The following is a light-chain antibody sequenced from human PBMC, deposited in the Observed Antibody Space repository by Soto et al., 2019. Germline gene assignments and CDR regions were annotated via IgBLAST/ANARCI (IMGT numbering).Light chain of an antibody. V-gene: IGKV2-28*01. Sequence: VMTQSPPSLTVTPGEPASISCSSSQRLLHSNGNIFLDWYLQKPGQSPQLLIYLGFNRASVVPDRVSGSAAGTDFTLKISRVEADDAGVYYCMQALQTPYPFGHGTKLQIK. CDR1: QRLLHSNGNIF. CDR3: MQALQTPYP. CDR2: LGF. J-gene: IGKJ2*01.